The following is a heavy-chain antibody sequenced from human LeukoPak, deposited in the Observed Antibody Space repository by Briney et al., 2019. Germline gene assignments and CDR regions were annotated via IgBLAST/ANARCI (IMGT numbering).Heavy chain of an antibody. CDR1: GYTFTGYY. D-gene: IGHD3-3*01. CDR3: ARRSADFWSGYTTFDP. CDR2: INPNSGGT. V-gene: IGHV1-2*02. Sequence: GASVKVSCKASGYTFTGYYMHWVRQAPGQGLEWMGWINPNSGGTNYAQKFQGRVTMTRDTSISTPYMELSRLRSDDTAVYYCARRSADFWSGYTTFDPWGQGTLVTVSS. J-gene: IGHJ5*02.